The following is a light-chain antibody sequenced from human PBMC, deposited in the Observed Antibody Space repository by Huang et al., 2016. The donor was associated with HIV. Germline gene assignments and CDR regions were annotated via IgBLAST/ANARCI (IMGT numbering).Light chain of an antibody. CDR1: QSLVYSDGNTY. V-gene: IGKV2-30*01. J-gene: IGKJ2*01. CDR2: KVT. CDR3: MQGTHWPPYT. Sequence: DVVLSQSPLSLTVTLGQPASISCRSSQSLVYSDGNTYLSWFHQRPGQSPRRLIYKVTSRDSGVPDRFGCSGSGTDFTLKISKVEAEDVGVYYCMQGTHWPPYTFGQGTKVEIK.